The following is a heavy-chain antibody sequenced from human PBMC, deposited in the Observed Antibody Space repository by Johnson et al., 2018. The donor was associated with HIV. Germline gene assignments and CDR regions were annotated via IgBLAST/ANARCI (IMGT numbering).Heavy chain of an antibody. CDR3: AKDIWLRGAFDI. Sequence: VQLVESGGGVVQPGRSLRLSCAASGFTFSIYAMHWVRQAPGKGLEWVAVISYDGSNQYCADSVKGRFTISRDSSKNTLYLQMNSLRAEDTALYYCAKDIWLRGAFDIWGQGTMVTVSS. CDR2: ISYDGSNQ. CDR1: GFTFSIYA. D-gene: IGHD3-10*01. V-gene: IGHV3-30*04. J-gene: IGHJ3*02.